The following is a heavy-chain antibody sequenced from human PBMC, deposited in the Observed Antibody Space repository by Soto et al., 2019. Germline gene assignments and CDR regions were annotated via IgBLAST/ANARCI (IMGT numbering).Heavy chain of an antibody. CDR1: GFTFSSYS. J-gene: IGHJ3*02. V-gene: IGHV3-48*01. CDR3: ARDRYYDSSGFAAFDI. CDR2: ISSSSTI. D-gene: IGHD3-22*01. Sequence: EVQLVESGGGLVQPGGSLRLSCAASGFTFSSYSMNWVRQAPGKGLEWVSYISSSSTIYYADSVKGRFTISRDNAKNSLYLQMNSLRAEDTAVYYCARDRYYDSSGFAAFDIWGQGTMVTVSS.